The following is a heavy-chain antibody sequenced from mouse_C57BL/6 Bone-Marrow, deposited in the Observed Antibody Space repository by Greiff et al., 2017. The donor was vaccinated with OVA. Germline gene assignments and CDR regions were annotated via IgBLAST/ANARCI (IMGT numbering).Heavy chain of an antibody. V-gene: IGHV8-8*01. Sequence: QVTLKESGPGILQPSQTLSLTCSFSGFSLSTFGMGVGWIRQPSGKGLEWLAHICWDDDKYYNPALKSRLTISKDTSKNQVFLKIANVDTADTATYYCARVIYYGNYLFAYWGQGTLVTVSA. D-gene: IGHD2-1*01. CDR1: GFSLSTFGMG. CDR3: ARVIYYGNYLFAY. J-gene: IGHJ3*01. CDR2: ICWDDDK.